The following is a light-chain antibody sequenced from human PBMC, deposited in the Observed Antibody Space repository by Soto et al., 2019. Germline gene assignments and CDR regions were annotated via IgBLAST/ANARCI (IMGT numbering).Light chain of an antibody. J-gene: IGKJ3*01. CDR3: HECGNSPFT. V-gene: IGKV3-20*01. CDR1: QTVRGNY. CDR2: SPS. Sequence: VLTQSPGALSLSPGESATLSCRSSQTVRGNYFAWYQQIPGQPPRLLVYSPSARAAGVPARFTGSGSRTDLILTSSRVAPEDFVMYYCHECGNSPFTFGPGTRVALK.